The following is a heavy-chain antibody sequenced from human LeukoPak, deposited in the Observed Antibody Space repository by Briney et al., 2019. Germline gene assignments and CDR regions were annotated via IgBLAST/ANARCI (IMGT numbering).Heavy chain of an antibody. V-gene: IGHV3-7*01. J-gene: IGHJ4*02. CDR1: GFTFGDYA. CDR2: IKQDGSEK. D-gene: IGHD3-9*01. CDR3: ARATIR. Sequence: GGSLRLSCTASGFTFGDYAMSWVRQAPGKGLEWVANIKQDGSEKYYVDSVKGRFTISRDNAKNSLYLQMNSLRAEDTAVYYCARATIRWGQGTLVTVSS.